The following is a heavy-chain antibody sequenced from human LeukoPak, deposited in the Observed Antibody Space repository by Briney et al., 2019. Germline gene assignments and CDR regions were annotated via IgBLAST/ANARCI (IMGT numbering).Heavy chain of an antibody. D-gene: IGHD1-1*01. CDR2: IYYSGST. CDR3: ARLNWNDGSLDY. J-gene: IGHJ4*02. Sequence: SETLSLTCTVSGGSISSSSYYWGWIRQPPGKGLEWIGSIYYSGSTYYNPSLKSRVTISVDTSKNQFSLKLSSVTAADTAVNYCARLNWNDGSLDYWGQGTLVTVSS. V-gene: IGHV4-39*07. CDR1: GGSISSSSYY.